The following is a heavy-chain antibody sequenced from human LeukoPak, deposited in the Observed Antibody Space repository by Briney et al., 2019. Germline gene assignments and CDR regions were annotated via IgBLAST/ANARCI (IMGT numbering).Heavy chain of an antibody. D-gene: IGHD4-11*01. CDR3: ARGGTTDY. CDR2: IYYSGST. CDR1: GFTVSSNY. Sequence: NSGGSLRLSCAASGFTVSSNYMSWARQAPGKGLEWIGYIYYSGSTNYNPSLKSRVTISVDTSKNQFSLKLSSVTAADTAVYYCARGGTTDYWGQGTLVTVSS. V-gene: IGHV4-59*02. J-gene: IGHJ4*02.